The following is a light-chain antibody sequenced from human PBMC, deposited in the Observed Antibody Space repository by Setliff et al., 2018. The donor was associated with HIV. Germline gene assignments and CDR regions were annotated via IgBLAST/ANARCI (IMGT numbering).Light chain of an antibody. CDR1: SSDVGGFNY. CDR3: SSYAGSKNV. V-gene: IGLV2-8*01. Sequence: QSALTQPPSASGSPGQSVTISCTGTSSDVGGFNYVSWYQQHPGKAPKLMIYEVNKRPPGVPDRFSGSKSGNTASLTVSGLQAEDEAEYYCSSYAGSKNVFGTGTKVTVL. J-gene: IGLJ1*01. CDR2: EVN.